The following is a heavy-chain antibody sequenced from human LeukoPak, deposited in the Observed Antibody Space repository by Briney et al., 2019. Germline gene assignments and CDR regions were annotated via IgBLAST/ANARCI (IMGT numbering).Heavy chain of an antibody. CDR2: INHSGST. CDR3: ARAARFITMIVVITPAGFDI. J-gene: IGHJ3*02. Sequence: PSETLSLTCTVSGGSISSYYWSWIRQPPGKGLEWIGEINHSGSTNYNPSLKSRVTISVDTSKNQFSLKLSSVTAADTAVYYCARAARFITMIVVITPAGFDIWGQGTMVTVSS. CDR1: GGSISSYY. V-gene: IGHV4-34*01. D-gene: IGHD3-22*01.